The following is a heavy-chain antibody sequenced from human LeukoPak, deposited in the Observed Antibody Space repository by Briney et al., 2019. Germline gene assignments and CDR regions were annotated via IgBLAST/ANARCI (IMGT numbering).Heavy chain of an antibody. Sequence: SETLSITCPVDGGAFSGYYWGWICQPPCGGLEWRGEINHSGSINYNPSLKSRVTISVDTSKNQFSLKLSSVTAADTAVYYCARYYDSSGPYATDAFDIWGQGTMVTVSS. D-gene: IGHD3-22*01. CDR2: INHSGSI. J-gene: IGHJ3*02. CDR1: GGAFSGYY. CDR3: ARYYDSSGPYATDAFDI. V-gene: IGHV4-34*01.